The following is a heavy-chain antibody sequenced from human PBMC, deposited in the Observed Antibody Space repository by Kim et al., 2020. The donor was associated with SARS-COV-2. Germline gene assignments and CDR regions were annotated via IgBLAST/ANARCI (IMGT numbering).Heavy chain of an antibody. J-gene: IGHJ3*02. CDR2: IKSKTDGGTA. V-gene: IGHV3-15*01. Sequence: GGSLRLSCAASRFTFSNAWMSWVRQAPWKGLEWVGRIKSKTDGGTADYAAPVKGRFTISRDDSKTTLYLQMSSLQTEDTAVYFCTTFPVRGLSAFDIWGQRTMVSVSS. CDR3: TTFPVRGLSAFDI. CDR1: RFTFSNAW. D-gene: IGHD6-19*01.